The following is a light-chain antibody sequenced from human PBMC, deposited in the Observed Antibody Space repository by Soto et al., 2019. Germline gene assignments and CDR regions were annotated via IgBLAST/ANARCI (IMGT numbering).Light chain of an antibody. CDR2: GAS. CDR3: QHFGGTTFT. V-gene: IGKV3-20*01. J-gene: IGKJ5*01. Sequence: EIVLTQSPGTLSLSPGEGATFSCRASQSVSSRFLAWYQQRPGQAPRLLIYGASSRATGIPDRFSGSGSGTHFTLTISRLEPGDFAVYYCQHFGGTTFTFGQGTRLEIK. CDR1: QSVSSRF.